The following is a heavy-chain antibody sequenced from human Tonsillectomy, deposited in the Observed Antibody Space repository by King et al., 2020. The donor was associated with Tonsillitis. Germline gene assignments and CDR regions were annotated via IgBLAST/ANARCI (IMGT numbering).Heavy chain of an antibody. CDR1: GFTFSNYA. J-gene: IGHJ6*03. V-gene: IGHV3-23*04. Sequence: VQLVESGGGLVQPGGSLRLSCAASGFTFSNYAMSWVRQAPGKGLEWVSAISGSGDSSYFADSVKGRFTISRDNSKNTLYLQMNSLGAEDTAVYYCAKEGGDAVVRGYMDVWGKGTTVTVSS. CDR3: AKEGGDAVVRGYMDV. D-gene: IGHD3-16*01. CDR2: ISGSGDSS.